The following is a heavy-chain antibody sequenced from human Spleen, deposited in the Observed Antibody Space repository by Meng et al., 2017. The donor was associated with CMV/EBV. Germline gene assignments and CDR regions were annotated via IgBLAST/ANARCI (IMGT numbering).Heavy chain of an antibody. CDR2: INHSGST. CDR1: GGSFSGYH. D-gene: IGHD6-13*01. Sequence: CAVYGGSFSGYHWSWIRQPPGKGLEWIGEINHSGSTNYNPSLKSRVTISVDTSKNQFSLKLSSVTAADTAVYYCARTRAWQQLINYWGQGTLVTVSS. J-gene: IGHJ4*02. V-gene: IGHV4-34*01. CDR3: ARTRAWQQLINY.